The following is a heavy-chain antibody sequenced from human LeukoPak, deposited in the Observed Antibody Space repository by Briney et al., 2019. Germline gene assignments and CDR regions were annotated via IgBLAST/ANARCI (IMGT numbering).Heavy chain of an antibody. CDR2: SSPYNGNT. V-gene: IGHV1-18*01. D-gene: IGHD6-19*01. CDR1: GYTFTTYG. Sequence: ASVKVSCKASGYTFTTYGISWVRQAPGQGLEWMGWSSPYNGNTNYAQKLRGRVTMTTDTSTSTAYMELRSLRSDDTAVYYCARVIAVAGTKGNWFDPWGQGTLVTVSS. J-gene: IGHJ5*02. CDR3: ARVIAVAGTKGNWFDP.